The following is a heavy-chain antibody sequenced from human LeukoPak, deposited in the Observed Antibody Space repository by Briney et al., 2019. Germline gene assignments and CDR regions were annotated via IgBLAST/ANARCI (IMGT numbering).Heavy chain of an antibody. CDR2: IRAYNGNT. Sequence: ASVKVSCKASGYTFTSYGISWVRQAPGQGLEWMGWIRAYNGNTNYAQKLQGRVTMTTDTSTSTAYLELRSLRSDDTAVYYCARDVDIVVVVAASDPFQYWGQGTLVTVSS. D-gene: IGHD2-15*01. CDR3: ARDVDIVVVVAASDPFQY. V-gene: IGHV1-18*01. CDR1: GYTFTSYG. J-gene: IGHJ4*02.